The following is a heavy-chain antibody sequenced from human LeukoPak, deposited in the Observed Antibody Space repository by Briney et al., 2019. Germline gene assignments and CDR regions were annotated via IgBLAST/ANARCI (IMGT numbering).Heavy chain of an antibody. V-gene: IGHV4-39*01. CDR2: IYYSGST. CDR1: GGSISSSSYY. J-gene: IGHJ4*02. Sequence: SETLSLTCTVSGGSISSSSYYWGWIRQPPGKGLEWIGSIYYSGSTYYNPSLKSRVTISVDTSKNQFSLKLSSVTAADTAVYYCASSLTMVRGVIIYFDYWGQGTLVTVSS. D-gene: IGHD3-10*01. CDR3: ASSLTMVRGVIIYFDY.